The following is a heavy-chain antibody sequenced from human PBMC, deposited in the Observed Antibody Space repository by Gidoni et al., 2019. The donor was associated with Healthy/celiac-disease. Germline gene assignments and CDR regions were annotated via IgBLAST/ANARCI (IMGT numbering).Heavy chain of an antibody. Sequence: EVQLVESGGGLVQPGRSLRLSCAASGFTFDDYAMHWVRQAPGKGLEWVSGISWNSGSIGYADSVKGRFTISRDNAKNSLYLQMNSLRAEDTVLYYCAKGARGVYYYYMDVWGKGTTVTVSS. D-gene: IGHD3-10*01. CDR3: AKGARGVYYYYMDV. CDR1: GFTFDDYA. CDR2: ISWNSGSI. J-gene: IGHJ6*03. V-gene: IGHV3-9*01.